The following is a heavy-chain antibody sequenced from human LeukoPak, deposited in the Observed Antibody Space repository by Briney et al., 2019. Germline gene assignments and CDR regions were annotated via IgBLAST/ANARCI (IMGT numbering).Heavy chain of an antibody. V-gene: IGHV3-23*01. J-gene: IGHJ4*02. CDR3: AKDVGGAITIFGVVSVDTGYFDY. CDR1: GFTFSSYA. D-gene: IGHD3-3*01. CDR2: ISGSGGST. Sequence: PGGSLRLSCAASGFTFSSYAMSWVRQAPGKGLEWVSAISGSGGSTYYADSVKGRFTISRDNSKNTLYLQMNSLRAEDTAVYYGAKDVGGAITIFGVVSVDTGYFDYWGQGTLVTVSS.